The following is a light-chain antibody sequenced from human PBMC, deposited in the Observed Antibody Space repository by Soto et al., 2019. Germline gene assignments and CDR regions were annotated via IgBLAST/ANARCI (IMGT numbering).Light chain of an antibody. J-gene: IGKJ5*01. V-gene: IGKV3-15*01. CDR3: QQYNNWLIT. CDR1: QSVSSN. Sequence: EIVMTQSPATLSVSPGERATLSCRASQSVSSNLAWYQQKPGQAPRLLIYGASTRATGIPARFSGSGSGTEFTITISSLKSEDFAVYYCQQYNNWLITFGQGTRLEIK. CDR2: GAS.